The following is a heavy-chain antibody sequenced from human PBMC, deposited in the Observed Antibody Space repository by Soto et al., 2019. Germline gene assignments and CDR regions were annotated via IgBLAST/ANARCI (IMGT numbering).Heavy chain of an antibody. V-gene: IGHV3-23*01. CDR1: GLTISPYA. J-gene: IGHJ4*02. Sequence: EVQVLESGGGLVQPGGSLRLSCEVSGLTISPYAMSWVRQAPGKGLEWVSAISGSGGNTYYADSVKGRFTISRDNSKNTLYLQMNRLRAEDTAVYYCAKGATGTWLDYYFDYWGQGTLVTVSS. CDR3: AKGATGTWLDYYFDY. CDR2: ISGSGGNT. D-gene: IGHD1-1*01.